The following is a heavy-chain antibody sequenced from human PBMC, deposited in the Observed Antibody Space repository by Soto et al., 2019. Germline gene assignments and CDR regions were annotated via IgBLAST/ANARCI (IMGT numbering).Heavy chain of an antibody. V-gene: IGHV1-3*01. CDR1: GYTFTSYA. CDR2: INAGNGNT. CDR3: ARGSPLHRLLSRTLGNLRWFDP. D-gene: IGHD2-2*01. Sequence: ASVKVSCKASGYTFTSYAMHWVRQAPGQRLEWMGWINAGNGNTKYSQKFQGRVTITRDTSASTAYMELSSLRSEDTAVYYCARGSPLHRLLSRTLGNLRWFDPWGQGTLVTVSS. J-gene: IGHJ5*02.